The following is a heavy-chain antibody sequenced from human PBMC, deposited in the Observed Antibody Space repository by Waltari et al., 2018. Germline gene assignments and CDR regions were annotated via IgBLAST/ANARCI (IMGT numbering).Heavy chain of an antibody. D-gene: IGHD7-27*01. CDR2: IRSRFKGDAT. CDR3: IRPFEMGID. J-gene: IGHJ4*02. V-gene: IGHV3-73*01. CDR1: GLLLSDYA. Sequence: EVQLVESGGALVPPGGSLKLSCAASGLLLSDYAIHWVRQAPGKGPEWVGRIRSRFKGDATAYGESVQGRFTISRDDSKNTVYLEMNSLKTDDTAVYYCIRPFEMGIDWGQGTLVTVSS.